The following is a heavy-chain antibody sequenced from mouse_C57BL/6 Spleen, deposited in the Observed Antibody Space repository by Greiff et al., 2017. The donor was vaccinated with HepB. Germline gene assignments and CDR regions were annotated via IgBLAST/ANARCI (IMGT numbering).Heavy chain of an antibody. Sequence: VQLQQSGAELARPGASVKLSCKASGYTFTSYGISWVKQRTGQGLEWIGEIYPRSGNSYYNAKFKGKATLTADKFSSTAYMELRSLTSEDSAVYLCGRKGNWDVEYYYSMDYWGQGTSVTVSS. CDR1: GYTFTSYG. CDR2: IYPRSGNS. J-gene: IGHJ4*01. D-gene: IGHD4-1*01. V-gene: IGHV1-81*01. CDR3: GRKGNWDVEYYYSMDY.